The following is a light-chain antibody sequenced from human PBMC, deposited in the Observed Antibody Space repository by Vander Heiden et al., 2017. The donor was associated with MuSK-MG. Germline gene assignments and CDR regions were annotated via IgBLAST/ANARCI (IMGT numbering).Light chain of an antibody. J-gene: IGKJ1*01. Sequence: DIQMTQSPSSLSASVGDRVTITCRASQSISSYLNWYQQKPGKAPKLLIYAASSLQSGVPSRFSGSGYGKDFTLTISSRQPEDFATYYCQQNYSNYTWTFGQGTKVEIK. CDR1: QSISSY. CDR2: AAS. V-gene: IGKV1-39*01. CDR3: QQNYSNYTWT.